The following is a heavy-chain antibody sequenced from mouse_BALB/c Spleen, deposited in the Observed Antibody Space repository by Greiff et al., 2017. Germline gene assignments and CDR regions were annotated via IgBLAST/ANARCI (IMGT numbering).Heavy chain of an antibody. CDR1: GYTFTSYW. V-gene: IGHV1-7*01. D-gene: IGHD2-14*01. CDR3: ARGGVRRFDY. J-gene: IGHJ2*01. CDR2: INPSTGYT. Sequence: QVQLKQSGAELAKPGASVKMSCKASGYTFTSYWMHWVKQRPGQGLEWIGYINPSTGYTEYNQKFKDKATLTADKSSSTAYMQLSSLTSEDSAVYYCARGGVRRFDYWGQGTTLTVSS.